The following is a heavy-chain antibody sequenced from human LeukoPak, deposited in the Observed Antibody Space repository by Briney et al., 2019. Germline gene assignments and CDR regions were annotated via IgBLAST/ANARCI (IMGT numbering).Heavy chain of an antibody. J-gene: IGHJ4*02. Sequence: SVKVSCKASGGTFSSYTISWVRQAPGQGLEWMGRIIPILGIANYAQKFQGRVTITADKYTSTAYMELSSLRSEDTAVYYCASGLRFLEWLPVDYWGQGTLVTVSS. V-gene: IGHV1-69*02. CDR1: GGTFSSYT. D-gene: IGHD3-3*01. CDR2: IIPILGIA. CDR3: ASGLRFLEWLPVDY.